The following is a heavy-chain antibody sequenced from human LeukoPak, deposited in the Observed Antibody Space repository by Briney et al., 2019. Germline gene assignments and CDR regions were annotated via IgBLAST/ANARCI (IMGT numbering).Heavy chain of an antibody. CDR3: ARLTTARNTDY. Sequence: SETLSLTCTVSGGSISSSSYYWGWIRQPPGKGLEWIGGIYYSGSTYYNPSLKSRVTISVDTSKNQFSLKLSSVTAADTAVYYCARLTTARNTDYWGQGTLVTVSS. V-gene: IGHV4-39*01. CDR2: IYYSGST. J-gene: IGHJ4*02. CDR1: GGSISSSSYY. D-gene: IGHD4-11*01.